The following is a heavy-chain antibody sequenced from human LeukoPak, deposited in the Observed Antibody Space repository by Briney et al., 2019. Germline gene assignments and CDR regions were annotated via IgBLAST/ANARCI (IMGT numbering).Heavy chain of an antibody. CDR3: ARGSYYDILHAFDI. J-gene: IGHJ3*02. V-gene: IGHV4-30-2*01. Sequence: SEALFLTCAVSGGSISSGGYSWSWIRQPPGKGLEWIGYIYHSGSTYYNPSLKSRVTISVDRSKNQFSLKLSSVTAADTAVYYCARGSYYDILHAFDIWGQGTMVTVSS. CDR1: GGSISSGGYS. D-gene: IGHD3-9*01. CDR2: IYHSGST.